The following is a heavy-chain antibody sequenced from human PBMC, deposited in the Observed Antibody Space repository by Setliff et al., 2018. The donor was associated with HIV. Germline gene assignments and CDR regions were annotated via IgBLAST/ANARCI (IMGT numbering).Heavy chain of an antibody. J-gene: IGHJ6*03. CDR3: ARADSRRGAGYQYMDV. CDR2: IFRGVTT. V-gene: IGHV4-38-2*01. D-gene: IGHD4-4*01. CDR1: GYPIIEAYY. Sequence: SETLSLTCAVSGYPIIEAYYWLWIRQSPTKGLEYIGIIFRGVTTYYNPSLRIRVALSMDTSKNQFSLRLSSVTAADTAIYYCARADSRRGAGYQYMDVWGKGTTVTVSS.